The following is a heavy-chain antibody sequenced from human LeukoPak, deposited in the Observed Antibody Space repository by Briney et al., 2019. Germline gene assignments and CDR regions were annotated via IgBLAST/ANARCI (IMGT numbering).Heavy chain of an antibody. V-gene: IGHV3-30-3*01. CDR1: GFTFSSYA. D-gene: IGHD1-7*01. CDR2: ISYDGSNK. CDR3: ARDSGTTGTFDY. Sequence: PGGSLRLSCAASGFTFSSYAMHWVRQAPGKGLEWVAVISYDGSNKYYADSVKGRFTISRDNSKNTLYLQMNSLRAEDTAVYYCARDSGTTGTFDYWGLGTLVTVSS. J-gene: IGHJ4*02.